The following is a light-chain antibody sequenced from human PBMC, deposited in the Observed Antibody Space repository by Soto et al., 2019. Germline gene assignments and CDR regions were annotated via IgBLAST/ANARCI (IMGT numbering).Light chain of an antibody. V-gene: IGLV2-14*01. CDR3: SSYTTSSTVV. CDR2: EVV. Sequence: QSALTQPASVSGSPGQSITISCFGSDTDIGNYNYVSWYQQYPGKVPKLLIYEVVRRPSGISTRFSGSKSGTTASLTISGLQPEDEADYYCSSYTTSSTVVFGTGTKLTVL. CDR1: DTDIGNYNY. J-gene: IGLJ1*01.